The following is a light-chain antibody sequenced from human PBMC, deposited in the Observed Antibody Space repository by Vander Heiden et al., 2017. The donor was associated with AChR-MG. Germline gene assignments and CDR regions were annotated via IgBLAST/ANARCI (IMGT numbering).Light chain of an antibody. Sequence: QSVLPQPPSASGTPGQRVPISCSGSSSNIGSNTVNWYQQLPGTAPKLLIYSNNQRPSGVPDRFSGSKSGTSASLAISGLQSEDEADYYCAAWDDSLNGQVFGTGTKVTVL. J-gene: IGLJ1*01. CDR2: SNN. CDR3: AAWDDSLNGQV. V-gene: IGLV1-44*01. CDR1: SSNIGSNT.